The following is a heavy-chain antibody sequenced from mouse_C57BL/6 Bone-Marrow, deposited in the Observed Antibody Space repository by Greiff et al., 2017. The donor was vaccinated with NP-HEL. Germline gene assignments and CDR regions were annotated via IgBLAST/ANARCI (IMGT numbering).Heavy chain of an antibody. D-gene: IGHD1-1*01. V-gene: IGHV1-54*01. CDR3: ARWNYYGSSSAY. J-gene: IGHJ3*01. CDR1: GYAFTNYL. CDR2: INPGSGGT. Sequence: QVQLQQSGAELVRPGTSVKVSCKASGYAFTNYLIEWVKQRPGQGLEWIGVINPGSGGTNYNEKFKGKATLTADKSSSTAYIQLSSLTSEDSAVYFCARWNYYGSSSAYWGQGTLVTVSA.